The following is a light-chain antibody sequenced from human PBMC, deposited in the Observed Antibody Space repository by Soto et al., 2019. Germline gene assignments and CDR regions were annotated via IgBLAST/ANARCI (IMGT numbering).Light chain of an antibody. V-gene: IGLV2-23*02. CDR3: CSYGGFSTFVT. CDR2: EAT. CDR1: RDDVGSYNL. J-gene: IGLJ2*01. Sequence: QSALTQPASVSGSPGQSITISCIGTRDDVGSYNLVSWYQQHPGKAPKVVIYEATNRPSGVSDRFSGSRSGNTASLTISGLQADDEAHYYCCSYGGFSTFVTFGGGTKVTVL.